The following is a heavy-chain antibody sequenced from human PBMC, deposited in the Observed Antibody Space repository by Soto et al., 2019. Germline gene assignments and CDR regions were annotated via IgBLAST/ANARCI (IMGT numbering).Heavy chain of an antibody. J-gene: IGHJ6*02. CDR1: GFTISTYA. CDR2: ITYNENNK. CDR3: ARGGIYYSDTGGAMDV. Sequence: QVQVVESGGGVVQPGGSLRLSCSASGFTISTYAMHWVRQAPGKGLEWVAVITYNENNKYYADSVRGRFTISRDTSQNTLSRQLNSLRVEDTAVYYCARGGIYYSDTGGAMDVWGQGTTVTVSS. D-gene: IGHD3-22*01. V-gene: IGHV3-30-3*01.